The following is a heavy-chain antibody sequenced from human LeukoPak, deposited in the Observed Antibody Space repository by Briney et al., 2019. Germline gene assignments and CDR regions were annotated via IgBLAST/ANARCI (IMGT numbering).Heavy chain of an antibody. CDR3: ARCRGGSCYSNGYFDS. V-gene: IGHV3-21*01. CDR2: ISSTGSSI. CDR1: GFTFRSYS. D-gene: IGHD2-15*01. Sequence: PGGSLRLSCADSGFTFRSYSMNWVRQAPGKGLEWVSSISSTGSSIYYADSVKGRFTISRDNAKNSLYLQMDSLRAEDTAVFYCARCRGGSCYSNGYFDSWGQGTLVTVSS. J-gene: IGHJ4*02.